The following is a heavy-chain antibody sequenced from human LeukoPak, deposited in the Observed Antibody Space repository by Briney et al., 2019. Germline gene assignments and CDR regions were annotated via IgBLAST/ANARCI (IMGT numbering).Heavy chain of an antibody. CDR3: ARDEGIIVRPEWGWFDP. CDR1: GGSISSGSYY. V-gene: IGHV4-61*02. J-gene: IGHJ5*02. CDR2: IYTSGST. D-gene: IGHD3-10*01. Sequence: PSETLSLTCTVSGGSISSGSYYWSWIRQPAGKGLEWIGRIYTSGSTNYNPSLKSRVTISVDTSKNQFSLKLSSVTAADTAVYYCARDEGIIVRPEWGWFDPWGQGTLVTVSS.